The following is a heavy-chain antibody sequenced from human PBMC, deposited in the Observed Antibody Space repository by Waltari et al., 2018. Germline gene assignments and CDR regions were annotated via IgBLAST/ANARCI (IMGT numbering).Heavy chain of an antibody. CDR1: GFTFSSYA. J-gene: IGHJ4*02. CDR2: ISGSGGGT. D-gene: IGHD3-10*01. Sequence: EVHLLESGGGLVQPGGSLRLSGAASGFTFSSYAMSWVRQAPGKGLEWVSAISGSGGGTYYADSVKGRFTISRDNSKNTLYLQMNSLRAEDTAVYYCAKDLALYGSGSYGFFDYWGQGTLVTVSS. CDR3: AKDLALYGSGSYGFFDY. V-gene: IGHV3-23*01.